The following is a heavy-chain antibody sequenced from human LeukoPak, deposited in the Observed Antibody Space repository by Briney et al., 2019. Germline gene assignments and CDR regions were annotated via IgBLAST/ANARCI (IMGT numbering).Heavy chain of an antibody. V-gene: IGHV1-18*01. D-gene: IGHD2-15*01. CDR2: ISAYNGNT. J-gene: IGHJ4*02. Sequence: GASVKVSCKASGYTFTSYGISWVRQAPGQGLEWMGWISAYNGNTNYAQKLQGRVTMTTDTSTSAAYMELRSLRSDDTAVYYCARDLDVSGGSCYKHWGQGTLVTVSS. CDR1: GYTFTSYG. CDR3: ARDLDVSGGSCYKH.